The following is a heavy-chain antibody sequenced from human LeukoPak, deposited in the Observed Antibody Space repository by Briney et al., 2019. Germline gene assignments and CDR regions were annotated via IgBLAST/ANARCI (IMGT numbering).Heavy chain of an antibody. J-gene: IGHJ4*02. CDR1: GGSLSGYY. V-gene: IGHV4-34*01. CDR3: TRRRWSSSSVIGY. Sequence: PSETLSLTCGVNGGSLSGYYWSWIRQTPSNELEWIGEINHSGSTNYNPSLKSRVTISVDTSKNQFYLTLNSLTAADTAVYYCTRRRWSSSSVIGYWGRGTRVTVSS. D-gene: IGHD6-6*01. CDR2: INHSGST.